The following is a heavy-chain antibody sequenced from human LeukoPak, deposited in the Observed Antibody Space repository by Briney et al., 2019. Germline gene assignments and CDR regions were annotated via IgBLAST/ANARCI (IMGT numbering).Heavy chain of an antibody. J-gene: IGHJ4*02. CDR3: ARDPSRWELLNFDY. V-gene: IGHV3-21*01. D-gene: IGHD1-26*01. CDR1: EFTSSTYN. CDR2: ISSSGSYV. Sequence: GGSLRLSCTASEFTSSTYNMNWVRQAPGKGLEWVSSISSSGSYVYYADSVKGRFTVSRDNAKDSLYLQMNSQRAEDTAEYYCARDPSRWELLNFDYWVQGTLVTVSS.